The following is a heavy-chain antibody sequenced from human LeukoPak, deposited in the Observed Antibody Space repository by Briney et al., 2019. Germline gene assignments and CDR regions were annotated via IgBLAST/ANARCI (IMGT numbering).Heavy chain of an antibody. CDR1: GGSFSGYY. V-gene: IGHV4-34*01. J-gene: IGHJ4*02. CDR3: ARGRSIAARSPPK. D-gene: IGHD6-6*01. CDR2: INHSGST. Sequence: SDTLSLTYAVYGGSFSGYYWSWIRQPPGKGLEWIGEINHSGSTNFNPSLKSRVTISVDTSKNQFSLKLSSVTAAATAVYYCARGRSIAARSPPKWGQGTLVTVSS.